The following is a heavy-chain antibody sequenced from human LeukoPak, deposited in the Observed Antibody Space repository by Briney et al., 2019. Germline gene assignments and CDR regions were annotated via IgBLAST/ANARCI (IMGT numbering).Heavy chain of an antibody. CDR2: INHSGST. CDR1: GGSFSGYY. D-gene: IGHD3-3*01. J-gene: IGHJ4*02. V-gene: IGHV4-34*01. CDR3: ARHVFFEIPYFDY. Sequence: PSETLSLTCAVYGGSFSGYYWSWIRQPPGKGLEWIGEINHSGSTNYNPSLKSRVTISVDTSKNQFSLKLSSVTAADTAVYYCARHVFFEIPYFDYWGQGTLVTVSS.